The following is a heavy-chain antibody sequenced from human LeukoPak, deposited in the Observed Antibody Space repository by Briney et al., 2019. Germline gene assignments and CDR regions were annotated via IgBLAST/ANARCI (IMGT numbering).Heavy chain of an antibody. CDR3: ARGSGGDCYPQNCGAFDI. D-gene: IGHD2-21*02. CDR1: GYTFTSYG. J-gene: IGHJ3*02. CDR2: ISAYNGNT. Sequence: ASVKVSCKASGYTFTSYGISWVRQAPGQGLEWMGWISAYNGNTNYAQKLQGRVTMTTDTSTSTAYMELRSLRSDDTAVYYCARGSGGDCYPQNCGAFDIWGQGTMVTVSS. V-gene: IGHV1-18*01.